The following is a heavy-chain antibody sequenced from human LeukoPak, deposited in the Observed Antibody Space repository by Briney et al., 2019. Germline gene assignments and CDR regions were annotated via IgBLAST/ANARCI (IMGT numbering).Heavy chain of an antibody. D-gene: IGHD3-22*01. CDR2: IKQDGSEK. J-gene: IGHJ4*02. V-gene: IGHV3-7*01. Sequence: PGGSLRLSCAASGFTFSSYWMSWVRQAPGKGLEWVANIKQDGSEKYYVDSVKGRFTISRDNAKNSLYLQMNSLRAEDTAVYYCARVRVTYYYDSSGYSFDYWGQGTLVTVSS. CDR3: ARVRVTYYYDSSGYSFDY. CDR1: GFTFSSYW.